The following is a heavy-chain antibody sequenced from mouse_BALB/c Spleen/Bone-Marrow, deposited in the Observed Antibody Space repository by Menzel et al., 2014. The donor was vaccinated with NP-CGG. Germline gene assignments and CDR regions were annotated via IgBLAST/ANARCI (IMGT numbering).Heavy chain of an antibody. V-gene: IGHV14-3*02. CDR3: ARADGYYAWFAY. CDR2: IDPANDNT. D-gene: IGHD2-3*01. Sequence: VQLQQSGAEFVKPGASVKLSCTASGFNIKDTYMHWVKRRPEQGLEWIARIDPANDNTKYDPKFQGKATITADTSSNTAYLQLSSLTSEDTAVYYCARADGYYAWFAYWGQGTLVTVSA. CDR1: GFNIKDTY. J-gene: IGHJ3*01.